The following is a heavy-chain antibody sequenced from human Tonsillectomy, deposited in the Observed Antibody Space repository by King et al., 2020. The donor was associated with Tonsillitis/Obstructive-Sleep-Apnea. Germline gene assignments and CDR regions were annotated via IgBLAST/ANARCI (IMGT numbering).Heavy chain of an antibody. CDR2: ISSSGSTI. CDR3: ATLPPVGSIWYSVYFDY. V-gene: IGHV3-48*03. Sequence: VQLVESGGGLVQPGGSLRLSCAASGFSLRSYEMNWVRQAPGKGLEWVSYISSSGSTIYYADSVKGRFTISRDNAKNSLSLQMNSLRAEDTAVYYCATLPPVGSIWYSVYFDYWGQGTLVTVSS. CDR1: GFSLRSYE. D-gene: IGHD6-13*01. J-gene: IGHJ4*02.